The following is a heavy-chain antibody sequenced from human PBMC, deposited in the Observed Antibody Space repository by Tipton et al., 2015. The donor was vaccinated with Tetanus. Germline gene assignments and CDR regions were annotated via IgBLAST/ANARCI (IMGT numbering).Heavy chain of an antibody. Sequence: SLRLSCAASGSTLSAYSADWVRQATGKGLEWVGRFASPSNSAATTYAASVRGRFTFSRDDAKNTAYLEMNSLTVEDTAVYYCSGGGAHVDYWGQGVLVTVSS. CDR2: FASPSNSAAT. D-gene: IGHD2-21*01. CDR3: SGGGAHVDY. J-gene: IGHJ4*02. CDR1: GSTLSAYS. V-gene: IGHV3-73*01.